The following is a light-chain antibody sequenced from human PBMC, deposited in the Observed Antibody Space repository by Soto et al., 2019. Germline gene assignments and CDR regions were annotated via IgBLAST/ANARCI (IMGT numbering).Light chain of an antibody. V-gene: IGKV3-15*01. J-gene: IGKJ5*01. Sequence: ETVMTQSPATLSVSPGERATLSCRASQSVRGNLAWYQQKPGQSPRLLIYGASSRATGIPVRFSGSGSGTEFTLTIRSLQSEDFAVYYCQQYNNWPFITFGQGTRLEIK. CDR1: QSVRGN. CDR2: GAS. CDR3: QQYNNWPFIT.